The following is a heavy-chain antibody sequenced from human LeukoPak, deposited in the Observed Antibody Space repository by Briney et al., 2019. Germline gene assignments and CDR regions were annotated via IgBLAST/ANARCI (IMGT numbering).Heavy chain of an antibody. D-gene: IGHD6-19*01. CDR2: IKTKTSGGTP. Sequence: PGGSLRLSCAASGFTFSSYAMSWVRQAPGKGLEWVGRIKTKTSGGTPDYAAPARGRFIISRDDSNSTLHLQMDNLNTEDAGVYYCATYSSGWKFEHWGQGTLVSVSS. J-gene: IGHJ4*02. CDR3: ATYSSGWKFEH. CDR1: GFTFSSYA. V-gene: IGHV3-15*01.